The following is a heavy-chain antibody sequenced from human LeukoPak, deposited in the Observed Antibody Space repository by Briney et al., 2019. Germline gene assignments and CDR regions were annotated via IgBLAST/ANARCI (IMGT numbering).Heavy chain of an antibody. Sequence: GGSLRLSCAASGFTFTSHWMSWVRQAPGKGLEWVANIKQDGSEKYYMDSVKGRFTIFRDNAKDSLHLQMNSLRAEDTAVYYCARDTDQYCGRDCYVDYWGQGTLVTVSS. CDR1: GFTFTSHW. J-gene: IGHJ4*02. V-gene: IGHV3-7*01. CDR3: ARDTDQYCGRDCYVDY. D-gene: IGHD2-21*02. CDR2: IKQDGSEK.